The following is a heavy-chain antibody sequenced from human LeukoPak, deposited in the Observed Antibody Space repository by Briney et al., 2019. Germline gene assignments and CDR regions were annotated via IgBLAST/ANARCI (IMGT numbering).Heavy chain of an antibody. CDR3: ARERVAAAGIVSYFDY. D-gene: IGHD6-13*01. J-gene: IGHJ4*02. CDR1: GGSISSSNW. Sequence: SETLSLTCAVSGGSISSSNWWSWVRQPPGKGLEWIGEIYHSGSANYNPSLKSRVTISVDKSKNQFSLRLSSVTAADTAVYYCARERVAAAGIVSYFDYWGQGTLVTVSS. V-gene: IGHV4-4*02. CDR2: IYHSGSA.